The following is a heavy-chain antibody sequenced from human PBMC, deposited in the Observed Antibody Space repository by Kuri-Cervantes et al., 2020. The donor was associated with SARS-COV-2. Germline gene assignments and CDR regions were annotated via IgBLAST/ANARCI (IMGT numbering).Heavy chain of an antibody. CDR3: ARSAVRMVRGVIHY. CDR2: INHSGST. CDR1: GGSFSGYY. D-gene: IGHD3-10*01. Sequence: SQTLSLTCAVYGGSFSGYYWSWIRQPPGKGLEWIGEINHSGSTNYNPSLKSRVTISVDTPKNQFSLKLSSVTAADTAVYYCARSAVRMVRGVIHYWGQGTLVTVSS. V-gene: IGHV4-34*01. J-gene: IGHJ4*02.